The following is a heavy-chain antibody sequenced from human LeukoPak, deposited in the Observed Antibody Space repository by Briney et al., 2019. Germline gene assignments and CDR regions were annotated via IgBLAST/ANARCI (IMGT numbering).Heavy chain of an antibody. D-gene: IGHD6-13*01. V-gene: IGHV1-2*02. CDR3: ARDNGSRYSSSWSNWFDP. J-gene: IGHJ5*02. Sequence: ASVKVSCKASGYTFTRYYMHWVRQAPGQGLEWMGWINPNSGGTNYAQKFQGRVTMTRDTSISTAYMELSRLRSDDTAVYYCARDNGSRYSSSWSNWFDPWGQGTLVTVSS. CDR2: INPNSGGT. CDR1: GYTFTRYY.